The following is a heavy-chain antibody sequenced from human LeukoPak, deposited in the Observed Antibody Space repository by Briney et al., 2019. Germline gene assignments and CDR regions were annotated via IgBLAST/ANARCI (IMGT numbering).Heavy chain of an antibody. CDR3: ARAPYYYEAYYFDY. CDR2: INHSGGT. CDR1: GGSFSGYY. V-gene: IGHV4-34*01. Sequence: SETLSLTCAVYGGSFSGYYWSWIRQPPGKGLEWIGEINHSGGTNHNPSLKSRVTISVDTSKNQFSLKLSSVTAADTAVYYCARAPYYYEAYYFDYWGQGTLVTVSS. D-gene: IGHD3-22*01. J-gene: IGHJ4*02.